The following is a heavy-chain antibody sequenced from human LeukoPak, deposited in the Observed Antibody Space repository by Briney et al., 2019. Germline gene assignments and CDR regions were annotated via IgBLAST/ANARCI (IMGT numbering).Heavy chain of an antibody. Sequence: GGSLRLSCAASGFTFSSYAMHWVRQAPGKGLEWVAVISYDGSNKYYADPVKGRFTISRDNSKNTLYLQMNSLRAEDTAVYYCARDRARVFDYWGQGTLVTVSS. CDR1: GFTFSSYA. V-gene: IGHV3-30*04. D-gene: IGHD5-12*01. J-gene: IGHJ4*02. CDR3: ARDRARVFDY. CDR2: ISYDGSNK.